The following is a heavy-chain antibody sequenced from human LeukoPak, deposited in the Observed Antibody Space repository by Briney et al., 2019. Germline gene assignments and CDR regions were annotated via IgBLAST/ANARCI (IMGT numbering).Heavy chain of an antibody. J-gene: IGHJ6*02. CDR3: ARESPYYYGMDV. CDR2: ISASGRTI. V-gene: IGHV3-48*03. CDR1: GFTFSSYE. Sequence: GGSLRLSCAASGFTFSSYEINWVRQAPGKGLEWVSYISASGRTIYYADSVKGRFTISRDNAKSSLYLQMNSLRAEDTAVYYCARESPYYYGMDVWGQGTTVTVSS.